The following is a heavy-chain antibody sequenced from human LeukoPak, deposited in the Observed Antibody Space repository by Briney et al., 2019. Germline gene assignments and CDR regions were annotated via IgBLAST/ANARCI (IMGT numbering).Heavy chain of an antibody. V-gene: IGHV4-4*07. CDR1: GGSISSYY. CDR3: ARGRQPLRRYYGMDV. J-gene: IGHJ6*02. D-gene: IGHD3-16*01. Sequence: SETLSLTCTASGGSISSYYWSWIRQPAGKGLEWIGRIYTSGSTNYNPSLKSRVTMSVDTSKNQFSLKLSSVTAADTAVYYCARGRQPLRRYYGMDVWGQGTTVTVSS. CDR2: IYTSGST.